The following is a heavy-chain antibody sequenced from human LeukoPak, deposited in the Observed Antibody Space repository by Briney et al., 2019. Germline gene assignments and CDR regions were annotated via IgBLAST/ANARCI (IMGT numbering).Heavy chain of an antibody. CDR2: INHSGST. CDR3: ARYCSGGSCYGYFQH. J-gene: IGHJ1*01. D-gene: IGHD2-15*01. V-gene: IGHV4-34*01. CDR1: GGSFSGYY. Sequence: SETLSLTCAVYGGSFSGYYWGWIRQPPGKGLEWIGEINHSGSTNYNPSLKSRVTISVDTSKNQFSLKLSSVTAADTAVYYCARYCSGGSCYGYFQHWGQGTLVTVSS.